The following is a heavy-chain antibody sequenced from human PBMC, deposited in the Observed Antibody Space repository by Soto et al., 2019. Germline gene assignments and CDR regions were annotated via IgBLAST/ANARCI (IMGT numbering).Heavy chain of an antibody. V-gene: IGHV4-59*01. Sequence: NPSETLSLTCTVSGGSISSYYWSWIRQPPGKGLEWIGYIYYSGSTNYNPSLKSRVTISVDTSKNQFSLKLSSVTAADTAVYYCARAPAAAAGTLGYRAEYFQHWGQGTLVTVSS. J-gene: IGHJ1*01. CDR2: IYYSGST. CDR1: GGSISSYY. CDR3: ARAPAAAAGTLGYRAEYFQH. D-gene: IGHD6-13*01.